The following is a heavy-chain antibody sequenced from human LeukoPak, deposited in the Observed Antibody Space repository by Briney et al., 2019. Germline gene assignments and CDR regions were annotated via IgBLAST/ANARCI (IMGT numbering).Heavy chain of an antibody. V-gene: IGHV4-39*01. J-gene: IGHJ4*02. CDR3: ARQFDN. Sequence: PSETLSLTCTVSGGSISSSTYYWGWVRQPPGKGLEWIGSIYYTGSTDYNPPLKSRVTISVDTSKNQFSRKMSSVTAADTAVYYCARQFDNWGQGTLVTVSS. CDR1: GGSISSSTYY. CDR2: IYYTGST.